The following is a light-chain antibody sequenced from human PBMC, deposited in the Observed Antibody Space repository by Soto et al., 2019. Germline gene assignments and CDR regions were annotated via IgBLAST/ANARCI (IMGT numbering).Light chain of an antibody. CDR1: SSNIGHNY. CDR3: ATWNGSLPGEV. CDR2: DTN. Sequence: QSVLTQSPSVSAAPGQKVTISCSGSSSNIGHNYVSWYQQLPGTAPKLLIYDTNKRPSGIPDRFSGSKSGTSGTLDITGLQTGDEADYYCATWNGSLPGEVFGGGTKLTVL. V-gene: IGLV1-51*01. J-gene: IGLJ2*01.